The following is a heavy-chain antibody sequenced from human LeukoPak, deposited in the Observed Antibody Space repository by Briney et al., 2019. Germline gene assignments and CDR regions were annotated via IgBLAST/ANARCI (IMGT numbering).Heavy chain of an antibody. CDR2: ISSNRSYI. CDR3: ARLYYYDSSGYGHSYDCYCSMDV. V-gene: IGHV3-21*01. Sequence: GGSLRLSCAASGFTFSSYSMNWVRQAPGKGLEWVSPISSNRSYIIYADSVKGRFTISRDNAKNSLYLQINSLRAEDTAVYYCARLYYYDSSGYGHSYDCYCSMDVWGQGTTVTVSS. CDR1: GFTFSSYS. J-gene: IGHJ6*02. D-gene: IGHD3-22*01.